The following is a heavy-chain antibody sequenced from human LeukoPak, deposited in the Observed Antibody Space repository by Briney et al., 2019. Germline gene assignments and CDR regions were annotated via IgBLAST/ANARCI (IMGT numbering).Heavy chain of an antibody. Sequence: GASVTVSCKASGYTFTGYYIHWVRQAPGQGLEWMGRINPNSGGTNYAQKFQGRVTMTRDMSISTAYMELSRLTSDDTAVYYCARDIGQQREFGMDVWGQGTTVTVSS. V-gene: IGHV1-2*06. CDR2: INPNSGGT. CDR1: GYTFTGYY. J-gene: IGHJ6*02. D-gene: IGHD6-13*01. CDR3: ARDIGQQREFGMDV.